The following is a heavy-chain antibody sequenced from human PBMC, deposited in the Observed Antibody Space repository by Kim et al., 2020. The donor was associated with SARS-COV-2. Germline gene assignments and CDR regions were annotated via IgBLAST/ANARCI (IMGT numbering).Heavy chain of an antibody. CDR1: GGSFSGYY. Sequence: SETLSLTCAVYGGSFSGYYWSWIRQPPGKGLEWIGEINHSGSTNYNPSLKSRVTISVDTSKNQFSLKLSSVTAADTAVYYCAREGTADFWSGYYSPDPSYWYFDLWGRGTLVTVSS. D-gene: IGHD3-3*01. CDR3: AREGTADFWSGYYSPDPSYWYFDL. J-gene: IGHJ2*01. V-gene: IGHV4-34*01. CDR2: INHSGST.